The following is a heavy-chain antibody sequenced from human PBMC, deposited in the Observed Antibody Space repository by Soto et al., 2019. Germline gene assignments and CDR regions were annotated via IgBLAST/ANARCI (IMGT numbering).Heavy chain of an antibody. Sequence: QVQLVQSGAEVKKPGASVKVSCKASGYTFTSYYMHWVQQAPGQGLEWMGIINPSGGSTNYAQKFQGRVTMTRDTSTSTVYMELSSLRSEDTAVYYCARVKVAVAGTEAFDIWGQGTMVTVSS. J-gene: IGHJ3*02. CDR1: GYTFTSYY. V-gene: IGHV1-46*01. CDR3: ARVKVAVAGTEAFDI. D-gene: IGHD6-19*01. CDR2: INPSGGST.